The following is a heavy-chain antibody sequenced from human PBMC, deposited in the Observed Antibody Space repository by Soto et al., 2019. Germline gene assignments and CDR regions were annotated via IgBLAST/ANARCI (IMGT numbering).Heavy chain of an antibody. Sequence: QVQLVESGGGVVQPGGSLRLSCAASGFAFSTSVIHWVRQAPGKGLEWMAHISYNGNKKHYADSVKCRFTVSRDISESTLYLQMNSLRAEDTAVYYCAREQFEDGRGHYDHWGQGTLVSVSS. J-gene: IGHJ4*02. CDR1: GFAFSTSV. CDR3: AREQFEDGRGHYDH. CDR2: ISYNGNKK. D-gene: IGHD3-22*01. V-gene: IGHV3-30*03.